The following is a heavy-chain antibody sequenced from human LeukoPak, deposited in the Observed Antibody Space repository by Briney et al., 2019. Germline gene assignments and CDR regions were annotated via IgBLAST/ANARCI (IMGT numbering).Heavy chain of an antibody. CDR2: ISSSGSTI. Sequence: GGSLRLSCAASGFTFSSYEMNWVRQAPGKGLEWVSYISSSGSTIYYADSVKGRFTISRDNAKNSLYLQMNSLRAEDTAVYYCARVRAGYSGPVDYWGQGTLVTVSS. D-gene: IGHD5-12*01. V-gene: IGHV3-48*03. CDR1: GFTFSSYE. J-gene: IGHJ4*02. CDR3: ARVRAGYSGPVDY.